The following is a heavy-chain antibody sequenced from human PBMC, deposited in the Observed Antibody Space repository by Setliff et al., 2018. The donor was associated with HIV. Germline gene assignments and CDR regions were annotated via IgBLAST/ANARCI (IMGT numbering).Heavy chain of an antibody. CDR1: GYTFTGYY. Sequence: SVKVSCKASGYTFTGYYMHWVRQAPGQGPEWLGRINPKSGGTRYAQKFQGRVSMTRDTAISTAYMELSRLRSDDSAVYYCARLPFITIFGVLNGDDGFDIWGQGTMVTV. CDR2: INPKSGGT. J-gene: IGHJ3*02. CDR3: ARLPFITIFGVLNGDDGFDI. V-gene: IGHV1-2*06. D-gene: IGHD3-3*01.